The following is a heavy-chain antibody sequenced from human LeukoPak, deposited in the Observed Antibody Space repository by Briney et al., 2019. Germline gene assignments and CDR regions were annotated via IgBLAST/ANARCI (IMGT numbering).Heavy chain of an antibody. D-gene: IGHD6-19*01. J-gene: IGHJ3*02. Sequence: SETLSLTCTVSGDSISSYYWSWIRQPPGKGLEWIGYIYYSGSTNYNPSLKSRVTISVDTSKNLFSLKLSAVTAADTAVYYCARSLAGGDVFDIWGQGTMVTVSS. CDR2: IYYSGST. CDR1: GDSISSYY. CDR3: ARSLAGGDVFDI. V-gene: IGHV4-59*08.